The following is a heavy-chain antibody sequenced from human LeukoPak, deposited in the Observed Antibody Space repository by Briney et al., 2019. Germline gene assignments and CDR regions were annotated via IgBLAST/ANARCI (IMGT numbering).Heavy chain of an antibody. V-gene: IGHV1-8*03. CDR2: MNPNSGNT. CDR3: ARAPPESSGYYFDY. CDR1: GYTFTSYD. Sequence: ASVKVSCKASGYTFTSYDINWVRQATGQGLEWMGWMNPNSGNTGYAQKFQGRVTITRNTSISTAYMELSSLRSEDTAVYYCARAPPESSGYYFDYWGQGTLVTVSS. J-gene: IGHJ4*02. D-gene: IGHD3-22*01.